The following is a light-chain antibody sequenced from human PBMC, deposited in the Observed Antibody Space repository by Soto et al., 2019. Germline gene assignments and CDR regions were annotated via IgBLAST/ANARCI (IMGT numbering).Light chain of an antibody. CDR3: QQYGTSPPRT. CDR1: QSISSSY. J-gene: IGKJ2*01. Sequence: EIVLTQSPGTLSLSPGERATLSCRASQSISSSYLAWYQQKPGQAPRLLIYGASSRATGIPDRFSVSGSGTDFALTISRLEPEDFAVYYCQQYGTSPPRTFGQGTKLEIK. V-gene: IGKV3-20*01. CDR2: GAS.